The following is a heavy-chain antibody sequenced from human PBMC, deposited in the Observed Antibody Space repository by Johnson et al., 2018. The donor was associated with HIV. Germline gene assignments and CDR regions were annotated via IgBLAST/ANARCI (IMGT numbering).Heavy chain of an antibody. CDR1: GFTFSSYG. CDR3: ARDPPYGGNPSAFDV. D-gene: IGHD4-23*01. CDR2: ISNDGRNK. V-gene: IGHV3-30*03. J-gene: IGHJ3*01. Sequence: QMLLVESGGGVVQPGRSLRLSCAASGFTFSSYGMHWVRQAPGKGLEWVAVISNDGRNKDYADSVKGRFTISRDNSKDTLYLQMHSLRPEDTALYYCARDPPYGGNPSAFDVWGQGTMVTVSS.